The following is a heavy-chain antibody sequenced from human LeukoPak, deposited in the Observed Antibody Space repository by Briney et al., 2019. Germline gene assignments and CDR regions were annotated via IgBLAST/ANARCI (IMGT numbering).Heavy chain of an antibody. D-gene: IGHD2-2*01. CDR1: GLTFSSYA. V-gene: IGHV3-23*01. CDR3: AKDLTSWNY. CDR2: ISDSGGTT. Sequence: GGSLRLSCITSGLTFSSYAMSWVRQAPGKGPEWVASISDSGGTTYYVDSVRGRFTISRDNSKNTLYLQMNSLRAEDTALYYCAKDLTSWNYWGQGTLVTVSS. J-gene: IGHJ4*02.